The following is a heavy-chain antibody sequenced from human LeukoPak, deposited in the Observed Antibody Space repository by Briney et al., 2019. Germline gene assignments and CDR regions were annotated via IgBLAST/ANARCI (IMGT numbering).Heavy chain of an antibody. CDR2: IKTDGSEK. J-gene: IGHJ1*01. Sequence: GGSLRLSCEGSGFTFSNCWMGWVRQAPGKGLQWVANIKTDGSEKYYVDSVKGRFTISRDNAKNSLYLQMNSLRAEDTAVYYRATYSSLNRREFQYWGQGTLLTVSS. D-gene: IGHD3-22*01. V-gene: IGHV3-7*01. CDR1: GFTFSNCW. CDR3: ATYSSLNRREFQY.